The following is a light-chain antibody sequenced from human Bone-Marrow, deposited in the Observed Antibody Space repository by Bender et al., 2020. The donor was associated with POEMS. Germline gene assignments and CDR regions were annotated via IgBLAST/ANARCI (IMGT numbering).Light chain of an antibody. CDR1: RRDVGGYDF. J-gene: IGLJ3*02. Sequence: QSALTQPASVSGSPGQSITISCTGTRRDVGGYDFVSWYQESPGKAPKLIIYEVSQRPSGVSDRFSASKSGNAASLTVSGLRAEDEADYYCAAWDAGLSGGVFGGGTKLTVL. CDR3: AAWDAGLSGGV. V-gene: IGLV2-23*02. CDR2: EVS.